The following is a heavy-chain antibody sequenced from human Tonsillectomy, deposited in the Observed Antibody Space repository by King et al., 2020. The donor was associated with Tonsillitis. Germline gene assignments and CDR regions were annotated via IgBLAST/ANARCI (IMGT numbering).Heavy chain of an antibody. CDR3: ARAAGWFDP. CDR1: GYTFTDYY. CDR2: INPNSGDT. V-gene: IGHV1-2*02. J-gene: IGHJ5*02. Sequence: QLVQSGAEVKKPGASVKVSCEASGYTFTDYYMHWVRQAPGQGLEWMGWINPNSGDTNYAQKFQGRVTMTRDTSITTAYMELSRLRSDVTAVYYCARAAGWFDPWGQGTLVTVSS.